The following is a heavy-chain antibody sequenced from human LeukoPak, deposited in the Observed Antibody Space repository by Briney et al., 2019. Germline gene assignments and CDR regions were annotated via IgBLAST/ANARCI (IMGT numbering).Heavy chain of an antibody. V-gene: IGHV4-59*01. J-gene: IGHJ4*02. CDR3: ARGRGSGYADY. CDR2: IYYSGST. Sequence: SETLSLTCTVSGGSISSYYWSWIRQPPGKGLEWIGYIYYSGSTNYNPSLKSRVTISVDTSKNQFSLKLSSVTAADTAVYYCARGRGSGYADYWGQGTLVTVSS. D-gene: IGHD5-12*01. CDR1: GGSISSYY.